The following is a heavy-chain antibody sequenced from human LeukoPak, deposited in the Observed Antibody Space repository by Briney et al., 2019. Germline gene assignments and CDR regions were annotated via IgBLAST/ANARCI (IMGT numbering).Heavy chain of an antibody. CDR2: ISGSGGST. Sequence: GGSLRLSCAASGFTFSSYAMSWVRQAPGKGLEWVSAISGSGGSTYYADSVKGRFTISRDNSKNTLYLQMNSLRAEDTAVYYCAKHRDYYGSGSYDYWGQGTLVTVSS. D-gene: IGHD3-10*01. CDR1: GFTFSSYA. CDR3: AKHRDYYGSGSYDY. V-gene: IGHV3-23*01. J-gene: IGHJ4*02.